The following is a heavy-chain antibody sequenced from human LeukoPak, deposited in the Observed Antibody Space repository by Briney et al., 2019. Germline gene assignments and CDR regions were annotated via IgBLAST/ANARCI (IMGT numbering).Heavy chain of an antibody. Sequence: SETLSLTCTVSGGSISSGGYYWGWIRQPPGKGLEWIGSIYYSGSTYYSPSLKSRVTISVDTSKNQFSLKLSSVTAADTAVYYCARHGIVVVHWAFDIWGQGTMVTVSS. D-gene: IGHD3-22*01. CDR1: GGSISSGGYY. V-gene: IGHV4-39*01. J-gene: IGHJ3*02. CDR2: IYYSGST. CDR3: ARHGIVVVHWAFDI.